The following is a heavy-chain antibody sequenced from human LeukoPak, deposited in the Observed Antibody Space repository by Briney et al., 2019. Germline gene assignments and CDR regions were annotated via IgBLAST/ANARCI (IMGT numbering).Heavy chain of an antibody. D-gene: IGHD6-13*01. CDR2: IYYSGST. J-gene: IGHJ4*02. CDR3: ARSSIAAAGSFDY. Sequence: PSETLSLTCSVSGGSISSSTYYWGWIRQPPGKGLEWIGYIYYSGSTNYNPSLKSRVTISVDTSKNQFSLKLSSVTAADTAVYYCARSSIAAAGSFDYWGQGTLVTVSS. V-gene: IGHV4-61*05. CDR1: GGSISSSTYY.